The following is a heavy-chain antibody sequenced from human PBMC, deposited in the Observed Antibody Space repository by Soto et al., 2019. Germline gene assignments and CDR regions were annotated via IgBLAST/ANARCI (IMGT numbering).Heavy chain of an antibody. Sequence: GGSLRLSCAASGFTFSSYEMNWVRQAPGKGLEWVSYISSSGSTIYYADSVKGRFTISRDNAKNSLYLQMNSLRAEDTAVYYCARGFYGSGSYYFDYWGQGTLVTVSS. CDR1: GFTFSSYE. V-gene: IGHV3-48*03. CDR3: ARGFYGSGSYYFDY. D-gene: IGHD3-10*01. J-gene: IGHJ4*02. CDR2: ISSSGSTI.